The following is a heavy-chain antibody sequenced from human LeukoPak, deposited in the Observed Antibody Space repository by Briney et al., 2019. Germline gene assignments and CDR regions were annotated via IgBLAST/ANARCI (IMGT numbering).Heavy chain of an antibody. D-gene: IGHD6-19*01. J-gene: IGHJ4*02. CDR2: IRYDGSNK. CDR1: GFTFSSYG. V-gene: IGHV3-30*02. CDR3: AKGRGGKQWLAQGYFDY. Sequence: GGSLRLSCAASGFTFSSYGMHWVRQAPGKGLDWLAFIRYDGSNKYYADSVKGRFTISRDNSKNTLYLQMNSPRAEDTAVYYCAKGRGGKQWLAQGYFDYWGQGTLVTVSS.